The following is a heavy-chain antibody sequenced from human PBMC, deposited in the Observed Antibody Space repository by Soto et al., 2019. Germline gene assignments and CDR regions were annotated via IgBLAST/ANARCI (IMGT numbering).Heavy chain of an antibody. D-gene: IGHD3-3*01. Sequence: SETLSLTCTVSGGSISSYYWSWIRQPPGKGLEWIGYIYYSGSTNYNPSLKSRVTISVDTSKNQFSLKLSSVTAADTAVYYCARAHLSDFWSGYYSTPQNNNWFDTWGQGTLVTVSS. CDR2: IYYSGST. CDR3: ARAHLSDFWSGYYSTPQNNNWFDT. J-gene: IGHJ5*02. CDR1: GGSISSYY. V-gene: IGHV4-59*01.